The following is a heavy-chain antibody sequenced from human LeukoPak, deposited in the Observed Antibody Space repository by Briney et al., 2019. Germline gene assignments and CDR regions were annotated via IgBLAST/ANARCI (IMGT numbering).Heavy chain of an antibody. CDR3: ARETPGYTMIVGNDAFDI. J-gene: IGHJ3*02. Sequence: ASVKVSCKASGGTFSSYAISWVRQAPGQGLEWMGRIIPILGIANYAQKFQGRVTITADKSTSTAYMELRSLRSDDTAVYYCARETPGYTMIVGNDAFDIWGQGTMVTVSS. CDR2: IIPILGIA. V-gene: IGHV1-69*04. CDR1: GGTFSSYA. D-gene: IGHD3-22*01.